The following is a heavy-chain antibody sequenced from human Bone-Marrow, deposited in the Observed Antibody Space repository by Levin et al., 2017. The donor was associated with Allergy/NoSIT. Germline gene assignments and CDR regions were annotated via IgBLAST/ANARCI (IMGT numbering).Heavy chain of an antibody. CDR3: AREAWGASDRCDA. D-gene: IGHD1-26*01. CDR1: GFTFSLHW. Sequence: GGSLRLSCAASGFTFSLHWMHWVRQVPGKGLVWVSRISGDGETTTYADSVEGRFTISRDNAKRMVYLQLESLRVEDTAVYYCAREAWGASDRCDAWGQGTLITVSS. V-gene: IGHV3-74*03. CDR2: ISGDGETT. J-gene: IGHJ5*02.